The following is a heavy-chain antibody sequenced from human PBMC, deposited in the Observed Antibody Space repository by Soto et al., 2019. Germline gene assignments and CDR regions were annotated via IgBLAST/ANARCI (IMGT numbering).Heavy chain of an antibody. Sequence: GESLKISCKGSGYSFTSYWIGWVRQMPGKGLEWMGIICPGDSDTRYSPSFQGQVTISADKSISTAYLQWSSLKASDTAMYYCARGLGSTYYDFWSGYPTDYYYYGMDVWGQGTTVTVSS. V-gene: IGHV5-51*01. D-gene: IGHD3-3*01. CDR1: GYSFTSYW. CDR3: ARGLGSTYYDFWSGYPTDYYYYGMDV. CDR2: ICPGDSDT. J-gene: IGHJ6*02.